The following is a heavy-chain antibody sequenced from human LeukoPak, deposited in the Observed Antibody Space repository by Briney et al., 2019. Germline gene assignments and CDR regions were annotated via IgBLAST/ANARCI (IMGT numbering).Heavy chain of an antibody. CDR2: ISYDGSNK. CDR3: ARRSSSGWYPDYYYYYMDV. CDR1: GFTFSSYG. Sequence: PGGSLRLFCAASGFTFSSYGMHWVRQAPGKGLEWVAVISYDGSNKYYADSVKGRFTISRDNSKNTLYLKMNSLRGEDTAVYYCARRSSSGWYPDYYYYYMDVWGKGTTVTISS. D-gene: IGHD6-19*01. V-gene: IGHV3-30*03. J-gene: IGHJ6*03.